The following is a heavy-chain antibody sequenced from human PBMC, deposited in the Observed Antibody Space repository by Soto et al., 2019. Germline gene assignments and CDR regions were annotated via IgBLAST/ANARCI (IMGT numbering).Heavy chain of an antibody. CDR3: AKDGRGSGSHDTRFGY. V-gene: IGHV3-53*01. J-gene: IGHJ4*02. CDR1: GFTVGNNY. D-gene: IGHD3-10*01. CDR2: IYSTGTT. Sequence: EVQLVGSGGGLIQPGGSLKLSCAASGFTVGNNYMSWVRQAPGKGLEWVSLIYSTGTTKYADSVKGRFTVSRDNAKNTLYLQMNSMRAEDTAVYYCAKDGRGSGSHDTRFGYWGQGTLVTVSS.